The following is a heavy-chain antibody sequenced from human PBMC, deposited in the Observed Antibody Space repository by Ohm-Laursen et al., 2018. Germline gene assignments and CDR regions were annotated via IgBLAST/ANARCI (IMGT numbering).Heavy chain of an antibody. CDR1: GFTFSSYA. CDR2: ISGSGGST. D-gene: IGHD6-19*01. J-gene: IGHJ4*02. V-gene: IGHV3-23*01. CDR3: ARSGVAVAGYFDY. Sequence: GSLRLSCTASGFTFSSYAMSWVRQAPGKGLEWVSAISGSGGSTYYADSVKGRFTISRDNSKNTLYLQMNSLRAEDTAVYYCARSGVAVAGYFDYWGQGTLVTVSS.